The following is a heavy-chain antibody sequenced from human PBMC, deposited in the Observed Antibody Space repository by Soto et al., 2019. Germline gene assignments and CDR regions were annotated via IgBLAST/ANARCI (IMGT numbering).Heavy chain of an antibody. D-gene: IGHD6-13*01. CDR1: GGTISSYD. CDR2: IYYSGST. J-gene: IGHJ6*03. Sequence: SETHPHTSTFAGGTISSYDGIWIRQPPGKGLEWIGYIYYSGSTNYNPSLKSRVTISVDTSKNQFSLKLSSVTAADTAVYYCARQKAAGYYYYYYMDVWGKGTTVTVSS. V-gene: IGHV4-59*08. CDR3: ARQKAAGYYYYYYMDV.